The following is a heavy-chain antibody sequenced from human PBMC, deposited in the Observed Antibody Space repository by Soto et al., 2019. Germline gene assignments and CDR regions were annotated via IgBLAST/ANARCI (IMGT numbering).Heavy chain of an antibody. D-gene: IGHD6-13*01. Sequence: QVQLTQSGAEVKKPGASVRVSCKTSGYTFTNYGINWVRQAPGQGLEWMGWINPYNGKTSSAQRLQGRVSMTTDTSTSAAYMDLRSLRSDDTAVYYCARGSSPADFDSWGQGTLVPVSS. CDR3: ARGSSPADFDS. V-gene: IGHV1-18*01. CDR1: GYTFTNYG. CDR2: INPYNGKT. J-gene: IGHJ4*02.